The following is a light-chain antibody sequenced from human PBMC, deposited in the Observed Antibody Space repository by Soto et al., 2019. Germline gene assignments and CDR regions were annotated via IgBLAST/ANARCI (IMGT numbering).Light chain of an antibody. CDR3: QQVNVYPST. Sequence: DIQMTQSPSTLSASVGDRVTITCRASPGIRDDLAWYQQRPGKAPKRLIYAASNLQSGVPSRFSGGGSGTDFTLTISSLQPEDFATYYCQQVNVYPSTFGGGTKVDIK. CDR2: AAS. J-gene: IGKJ4*01. V-gene: IGKV1-17*01. CDR1: PGIRDD.